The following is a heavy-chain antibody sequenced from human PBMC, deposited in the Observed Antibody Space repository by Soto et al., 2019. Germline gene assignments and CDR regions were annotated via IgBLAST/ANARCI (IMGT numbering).Heavy chain of an antibody. CDR3: ARDGRGDSSSPYFDY. J-gene: IGHJ4*02. CDR2: ISAYNGNT. V-gene: IGHV1-18*01. CDR1: GYTFTSYG. Sequence: ASVKVSCKASGYTFTSYGISWVRQAPGQGLEWMGWISAYNGNTNYAQKLQGRVTMTTDTSTSTAYMELRSLRSDDTAVYYCARDGRGDSSSPYFDYWGQGTLVTVSS. D-gene: IGHD6-6*01.